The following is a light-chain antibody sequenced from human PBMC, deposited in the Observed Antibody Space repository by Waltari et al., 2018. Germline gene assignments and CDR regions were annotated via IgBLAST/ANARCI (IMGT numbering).Light chain of an antibody. CDR1: QSINNY. CDR3: QQRSSWPRT. Sequence: DIVLTQSPATLSLSPGERATLSCRASQSINNYLSWYQQKPGQAPRLLIYSASNRATGIPARFSGSGSGTDFLLTISSLDPEDVAVYYCQQRSSWPRTFGQGTRVEIK. CDR2: SAS. V-gene: IGKV3-11*01. J-gene: IGKJ1*01.